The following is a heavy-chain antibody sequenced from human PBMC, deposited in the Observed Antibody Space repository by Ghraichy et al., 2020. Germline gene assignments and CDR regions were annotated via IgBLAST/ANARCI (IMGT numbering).Heavy chain of an antibody. Sequence: SQTLSLTCTVSGGSISSGGYYWSWIRQHPGKGLEWIGYIYYSGSTYYNPSLKSRVTISVDTSKNQFSLKLSSVTAADTAVYYCARGRYFDWLGPFFDYWGQGTLVTVSS. CDR2: IYYSGST. D-gene: IGHD3-9*01. J-gene: IGHJ4*02. CDR1: GGSISSGGYY. V-gene: IGHV4-31*02. CDR3: ARGRYFDWLGPFFDY.